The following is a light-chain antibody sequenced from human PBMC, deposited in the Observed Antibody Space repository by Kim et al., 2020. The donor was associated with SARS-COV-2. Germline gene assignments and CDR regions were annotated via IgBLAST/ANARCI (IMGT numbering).Light chain of an antibody. CDR3: NSRDISGNHLV. J-gene: IGLJ3*02. CDR2: GKH. CDR1: SLRNYY. Sequence: ALGQTIRITCQGDSLRNYYVSWYQLKPGQAPVLVIHGKHNRPSGISDRFSGSSSGNTASLTITGAQAEDEADYYCNSRDISGNHLVFGGGTQLTVL. V-gene: IGLV3-19*01.